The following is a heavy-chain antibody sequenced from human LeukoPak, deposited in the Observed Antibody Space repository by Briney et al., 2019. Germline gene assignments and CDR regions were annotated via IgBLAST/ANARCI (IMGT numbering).Heavy chain of an antibody. CDR2: IHYRGTT. V-gene: IGHV4-34*01. Sequence: SETLSLTCAVHGESFSGYYWTWIRQPPGKGPEWIGEIHYRGTTNYNPSFKSRVTVSADASRNQFSLNLTSVTAADTAIYYCATLIVGTTYFDYWGQGGLVTVSS. CDR1: GESFSGYY. D-gene: IGHD1-26*01. J-gene: IGHJ4*02. CDR3: ATLIVGTTYFDY.